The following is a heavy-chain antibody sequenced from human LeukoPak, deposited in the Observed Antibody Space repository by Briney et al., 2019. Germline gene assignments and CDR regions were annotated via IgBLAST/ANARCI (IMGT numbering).Heavy chain of an antibody. CDR1: GFTFSSYA. CDR2: ISSNGGST. CDR3: ARASFSAPRAFDI. V-gene: IGHV3-64*01. Sequence: PGGSLRLSCAASGFTFSSYAMHWVRQAPGKGLEYVSAISSNGGSTYYANSVKGRFTISRDNSKNTLYLQMGSLRAEDMAVYYCARASFSAPRAFDIWGQGTMVTVSS. D-gene: IGHD3-10*01. J-gene: IGHJ3*02.